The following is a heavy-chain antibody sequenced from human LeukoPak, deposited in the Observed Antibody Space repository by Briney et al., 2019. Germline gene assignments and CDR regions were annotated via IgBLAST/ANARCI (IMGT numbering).Heavy chain of an antibody. Sequence: SETLSLTCAVSGGSISSGGYSWSWIRQPPGKGLEWIGYIYHSGSTYYNPSLKSRVTISVDTSKNQFSLKLSSVTAADTAVYYCARGYYYGSGSYTPFDYWGQGTLVTVSS. V-gene: IGHV4-30-2*01. CDR3: ARGYYYGSGSYTPFDY. J-gene: IGHJ4*02. CDR1: GGSISSGGYS. CDR2: IYHSGST. D-gene: IGHD3-10*01.